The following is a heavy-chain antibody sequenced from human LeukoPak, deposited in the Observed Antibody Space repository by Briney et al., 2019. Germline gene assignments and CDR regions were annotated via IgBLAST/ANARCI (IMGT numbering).Heavy chain of an antibody. CDR2: ISWNSGSI. Sequence: PGGSLRLSCAASGFTFDDYAMHWVRQAPGKGLEWVSGISWNSGSIGYADSVKGRFTISRDNAKNSLYLQMNSLRAEDTAVYYCASPRWIQLWLLLYWGQGTLVTVSS. CDR3: ASPRWIQLWLLLY. V-gene: IGHV3-9*01. D-gene: IGHD5-18*01. CDR1: GFTFDDYA. J-gene: IGHJ4*02.